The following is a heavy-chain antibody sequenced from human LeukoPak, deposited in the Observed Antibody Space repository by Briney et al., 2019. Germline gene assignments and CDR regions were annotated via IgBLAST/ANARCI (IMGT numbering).Heavy chain of an antibody. CDR1: GFTFGDYA. Sequence: GGSLRLSCTASGFTFGDYAMSWVRQAPGKGLEWVGFIRSKAYGGTTEYAASVKGRFTISRDDSKSIAYLQMNSLKTEDTAVYYCTRDLDFWSGFDYWGQGTLVTVSS. J-gene: IGHJ4*02. D-gene: IGHD3-3*01. CDR3: TRDLDFWSGFDY. V-gene: IGHV3-49*04. CDR2: IRSKAYGGTT.